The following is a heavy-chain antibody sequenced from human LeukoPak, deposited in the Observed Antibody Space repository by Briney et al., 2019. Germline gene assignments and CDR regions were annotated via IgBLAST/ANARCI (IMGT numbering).Heavy chain of an antibody. CDR2: IYYSGST. D-gene: IGHD3-10*01. Sequence: PSETLSLTCAVYGGSFSGYYWSWTRQPPGKGLEWIGYIYYSGSTNYNPSLKSRVTISVDTSKNQFSLKLSSVTAADTAVYYCARDRSGGFDYWGQGTLVTVSS. CDR1: GGSFSGYY. CDR3: ARDRSGGFDY. V-gene: IGHV4-59*01. J-gene: IGHJ4*02.